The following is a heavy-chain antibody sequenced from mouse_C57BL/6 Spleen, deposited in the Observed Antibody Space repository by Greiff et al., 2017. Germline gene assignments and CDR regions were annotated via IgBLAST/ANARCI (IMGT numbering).Heavy chain of an antibody. CDR3: AHGSSWYFDV. J-gene: IGHJ1*03. D-gene: IGHD1-1*01. V-gene: IGHV1-64*01. CDR1: GYTFTSYW. CDR2: IHPNSGST. Sequence: QVQLKQPGAELVKPGASVKLSCKASGYTFTSYWMHWVKQRPGQGLEWIGMIHPNSGSTNYNEKFKSKATLTVDKSSSTAYMQLSSLTSEDSAVYYCAHGSSWYFDVWGTGTTVTVSS.